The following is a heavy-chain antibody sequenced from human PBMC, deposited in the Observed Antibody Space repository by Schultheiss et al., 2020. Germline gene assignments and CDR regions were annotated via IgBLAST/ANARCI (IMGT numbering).Heavy chain of an antibody. CDR1: GGSISSYY. D-gene: IGHD4-17*01. CDR3: ARDSTVTGPDY. Sequence: TLSLTCTVSGGSISSYYWSWIRQPPGKGLEWIGYIYYSGSTNYNPSLKSRVTISVDTSKNQFSLKLSSVTAADTAVYYCARDSTVTGPDYWGQGTLVTVSS. V-gene: IGHV4-59*12. CDR2: IYYSGST. J-gene: IGHJ4*02.